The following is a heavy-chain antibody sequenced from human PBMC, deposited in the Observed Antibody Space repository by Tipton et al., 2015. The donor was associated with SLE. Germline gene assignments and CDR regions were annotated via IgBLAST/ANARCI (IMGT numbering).Heavy chain of an antibody. Sequence: TLSLTCTVYGGSLSGYWWSWIRQPPGKGLEYIGYIYYTGSTNYNPSLKSRVTISVDTSKNQFSLRLSSVTAADTAVYYCATHPRSYSSGWSYYFDYWGQGALVTVSS. CDR3: ATHPRSYSSGWSYYFDY. CDR2: IYYTGST. CDR1: GGSLSGYW. V-gene: IGHV4-59*13. J-gene: IGHJ4*01. D-gene: IGHD6-19*01.